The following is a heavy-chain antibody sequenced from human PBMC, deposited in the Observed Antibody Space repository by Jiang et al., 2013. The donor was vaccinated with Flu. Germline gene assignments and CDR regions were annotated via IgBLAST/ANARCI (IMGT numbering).Heavy chain of an antibody. Sequence: SGAEVKKPGASVKVSCKASGYTFTSYAMHWVRQAPGQRLEWMGWINAGNGNTKYSQKFQGRVTITRDTSASTAYMELSSLRSEDTAVYYCARAQFRGVVTPGETDAFDIWGQGTMVTVSS. V-gene: IGHV1-3*01. J-gene: IGHJ3*02. CDR1: GYTFTSYA. CDR3: ARAQFRGVVTPGETDAFDI. CDR2: INAGNGNT. D-gene: IGHD4-23*01.